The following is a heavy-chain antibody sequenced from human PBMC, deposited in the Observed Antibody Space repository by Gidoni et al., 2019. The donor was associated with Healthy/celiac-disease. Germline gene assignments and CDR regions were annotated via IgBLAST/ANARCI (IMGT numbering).Heavy chain of an antibody. CDR3: TTAKKEEDAFDI. V-gene: IGHV3-15*01. J-gene: IGHJ3*02. CDR1: GFTFSNAW. Sequence: EVQLVESGGGLVKPGGSLRLSCAASGFTFSNAWMSWVRQAPGKGLEWVGRIKSKTDGGTTDYAAPVKGRFTISRDDSKNTLYLQMNSLKTEDTAVYYCTTAKKEEDAFDIWGQGTMVTVSS. CDR2: IKSKTDGGTT.